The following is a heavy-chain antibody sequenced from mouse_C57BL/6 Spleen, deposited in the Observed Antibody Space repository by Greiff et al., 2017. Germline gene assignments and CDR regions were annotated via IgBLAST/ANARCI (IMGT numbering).Heavy chain of an antibody. CDR3: ARSVTTVVADAMDY. J-gene: IGHJ4*01. V-gene: IGHV1-82*01. D-gene: IGHD1-1*01. Sequence: VKLQESGPELVKPGASVKISCKASGYAFSSSWMNGVKQRPGKGLEWIGRIYPGDGDTNYNGKFKGKATLTADKSSSTAYMQLSSLTSEDSAVYFCARSVTTVVADAMDYWGQGTSVTVSS. CDR2: IYPGDGDT. CDR1: GYAFSSSW.